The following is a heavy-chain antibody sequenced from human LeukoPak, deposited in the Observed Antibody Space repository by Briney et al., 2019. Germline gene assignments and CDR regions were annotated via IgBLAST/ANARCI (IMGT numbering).Heavy chain of an antibody. CDR1: GFTFSSYA. CDR3: AKDGIAVAGTDY. V-gene: IGHV3-23*01. J-gene: IGHJ4*02. CDR2: ISGSGGST. D-gene: IGHD6-19*01. Sequence: GGSLRLSCAASGFTFSSYAMSWVCQAPGKGLEWVSAISGSGGSTYYADSVKGRFTISRDNSKNTLYLQVNSLRAEDTAVYYCAKDGIAVAGTDYWGQGTLVTVSS.